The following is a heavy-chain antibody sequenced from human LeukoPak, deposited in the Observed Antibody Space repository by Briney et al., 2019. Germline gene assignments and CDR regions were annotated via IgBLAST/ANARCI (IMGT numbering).Heavy chain of an antibody. CDR2: INPNSGGT. J-gene: IGHJ4*02. Sequence: ASVKVSCKASGYTFTGYYMHWVRQAPGQGLEWMGWINPNSGGTNYAQKFQGRVTMTRDTSISTAYMELSRLRSDDTAVYYCASSKIAAPYYFDYWGQGTLVTVSS. CDR1: GYTFTGYY. CDR3: ASSKIAAPYYFDY. V-gene: IGHV1-2*02. D-gene: IGHD6-13*01.